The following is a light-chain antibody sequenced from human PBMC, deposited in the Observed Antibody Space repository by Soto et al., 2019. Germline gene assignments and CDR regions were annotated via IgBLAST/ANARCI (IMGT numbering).Light chain of an antibody. J-gene: IGKJ1*01. V-gene: IGKV1-5*01. Sequence: DIQMTQFPSALSASVGDRVTITCRASQNVNNWLAWYQHKPGKAPQLLIYDGSVLETGVPSRFSGSGSGTEFTLAISGLQSDDFATYSCQQYNTYWKFGPGTKV. CDR2: DGS. CDR1: QNVNNW. CDR3: QQYNTYWK.